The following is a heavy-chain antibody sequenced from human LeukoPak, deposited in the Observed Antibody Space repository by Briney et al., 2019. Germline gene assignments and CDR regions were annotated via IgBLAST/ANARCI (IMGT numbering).Heavy chain of an antibody. D-gene: IGHD3-9*01. CDR2: INPNSGGT. CDR1: EYTFTGYY. J-gene: IGHJ4*02. CDR3: ARGDILTGYFSDY. V-gene: IGHV1-2*02. Sequence: ASVKVSCKASEYTFTGYYMHWVRQAPGQGLEWTGWINPNSGGTNYAQKFQGRVTMTRDTSSSTAYMELSRLRSDDTAVYYCARGDILTGYFSDYWGQETLATVSS.